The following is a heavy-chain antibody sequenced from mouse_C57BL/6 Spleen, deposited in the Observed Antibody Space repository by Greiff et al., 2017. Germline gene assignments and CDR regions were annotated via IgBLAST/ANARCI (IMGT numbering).Heavy chain of an antibody. D-gene: IGHD3-2*02. CDR1: GYTFTSYW. Sequence: QVQLQQPGAELVMPGASVKLSCKASGYTFTSYWMHWVKQRPGQGLEWIGEIDPSDSYTNYNQKFKGKSTLTVDKSSSTAYMQLSSLTSEDSAVYYCATPLDSSGYVGFAYWGQGTLVTVSA. CDR2: IDPSDSYT. CDR3: ATPLDSSGYVGFAY. J-gene: IGHJ3*01. V-gene: IGHV1-69*01.